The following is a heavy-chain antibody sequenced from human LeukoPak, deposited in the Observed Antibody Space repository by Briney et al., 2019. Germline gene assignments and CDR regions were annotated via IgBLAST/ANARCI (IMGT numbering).Heavy chain of an antibody. CDR2: IIPIFGTA. CDR3: GRKAGDCGGGSCYSIDY. V-gene: IGHV1-69*05. CDR1: GGSFSSEA. Sequence: GASVKVSXKAFGGSFSSEAISWVRQAPGQGLEWMGGIIPIFGTANYAQKFHGRVTITTDESTSTAYMEVSSLRSEDTAVYYCGRKAGDCGGGSCYSIDYWGQGTLVTVSS. J-gene: IGHJ4*02. D-gene: IGHD2-15*01.